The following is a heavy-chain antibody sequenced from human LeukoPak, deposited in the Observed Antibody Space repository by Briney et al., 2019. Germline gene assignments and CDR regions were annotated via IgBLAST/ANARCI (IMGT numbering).Heavy chain of an antibody. CDR3: ATLGGHSLAAQNGY. CDR2: IDPKSGAT. V-gene: IGHV1-2*02. J-gene: IGHJ4*02. D-gene: IGHD3-16*01. Sequence: ASVKVSCKTSGYTFTDCFMHWVRQAPGQGLEWMGWIDPKSGATNYAQKFQGRVTMTRDTSINTVYMELTTLRSDDTAIYYCATLGGHSLAAQNGYWGQGTLVTVSS. CDR1: GYTFTDCF.